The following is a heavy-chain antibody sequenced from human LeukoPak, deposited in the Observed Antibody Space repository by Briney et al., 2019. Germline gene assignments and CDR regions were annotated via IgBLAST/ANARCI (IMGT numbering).Heavy chain of an antibody. D-gene: IGHD5-24*01. CDR1: GFTFDDYA. Sequence: PGRSLRLSCAASGFTFDDYAMHGGRQAPGKGLELGSGISWNSGSIGYADSLKGRFTNSRDNAKNSLYLQMNSLSAEDTALYYCAKDVEMATILPHYWGQGTLVTVSS. CDR2: ISWNSGSI. J-gene: IGHJ4*02. CDR3: AKDVEMATILPHY. V-gene: IGHV3-9*01.